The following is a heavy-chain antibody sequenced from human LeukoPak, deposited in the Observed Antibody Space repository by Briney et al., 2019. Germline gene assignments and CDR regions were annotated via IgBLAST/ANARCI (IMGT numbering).Heavy chain of an antibody. Sequence: ASVKVSCKSTGYTFTSYAMHWVRQAPGQGLEWMGWITPSGGTNYPQKFQGRVTMTRDTSISTAYMELSRLRSDDTAVYYCARAPEHTISTIVVVITSGPAFDYWGQGTLVTVSS. CDR1: GYTFTSYA. V-gene: IGHV1-2*02. J-gene: IGHJ4*02. CDR2: ITPSGGT. D-gene: IGHD3-22*01. CDR3: ARAPEHTISTIVVVITSGPAFDY.